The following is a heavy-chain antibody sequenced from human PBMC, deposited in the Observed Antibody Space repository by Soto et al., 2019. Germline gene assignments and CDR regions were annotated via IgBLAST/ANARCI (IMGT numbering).Heavy chain of an antibody. CDR2: INWIGGST. CDR1: GFIFGAHA. V-gene: IGHV3-20*04. CDR3: ARHGGTPDLYFDY. Sequence: GGSLRLSCAASGFIFGAHAMSWVRQAPGKGLEWVSAINWIGGSTNYADSMKGRFTISGDNAKNSLYLQMSSLRAEDTALYYCARHGGTPDLYFDYWGQGTQVTVSS. J-gene: IGHJ4*02. D-gene: IGHD3-16*01.